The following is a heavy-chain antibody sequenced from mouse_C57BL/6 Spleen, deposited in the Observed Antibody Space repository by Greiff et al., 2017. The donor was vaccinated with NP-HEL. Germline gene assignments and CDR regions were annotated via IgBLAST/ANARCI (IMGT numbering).Heavy chain of an antibody. CDR1: GYTFTSYW. J-gene: IGHJ4*01. V-gene: IGHV1-59*01. CDR3: ARREYGNTPHYAMDY. CDR2: IDPSDSYT. Sequence: QVQLQQPGAELVRPGTSVKLSCKASGYTFTSYWMHWVKQRPGQGLEWIGVIDPSDSYTKYNQKFKGKAPLTVDTSSTTSDMQLRSLTSEDSAVYYCARREYGNTPHYAMDYWGHGPSVTVSS. D-gene: IGHD2-10*02.